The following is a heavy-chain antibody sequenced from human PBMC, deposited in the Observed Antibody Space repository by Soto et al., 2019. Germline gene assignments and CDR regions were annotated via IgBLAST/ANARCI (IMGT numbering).Heavy chain of an antibody. D-gene: IGHD5-12*01. J-gene: IGHJ4*02. CDR1: GFTVSSNY. V-gene: IGHV3-66*01. CDR2: IYSGGST. CDR3: AKASRVATIRDIFDY. Sequence: GGSLRLSCAASGFTVSSNYMSWVRQAPGKGLEWVSLIYSGGSTYYADSVKGRFTISRDNSKNTLYLQMNSLRAEDTAVYYCAKASRVATIRDIFDYWGQGTLVTVSS.